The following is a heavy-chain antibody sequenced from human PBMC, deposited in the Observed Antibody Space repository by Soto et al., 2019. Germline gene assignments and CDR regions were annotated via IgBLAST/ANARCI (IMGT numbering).Heavy chain of an antibody. J-gene: IGHJ4*02. V-gene: IGHV4-59*01. CDR3: ARGVGSSPPRY. D-gene: IGHD1-26*01. CDR2: IYASGSP. CDR1: GGSISVYY. Sequence: QVQLQESGPGQVKPSETLSLTCTISGGSISVYYWSWVRQPPGHELEWIGYIYASGSPYYNPSPRSRVPISADTSKNQISLKLTSPTAADTAVYYCARGVGSSPPRYWGRGTLVTVSS.